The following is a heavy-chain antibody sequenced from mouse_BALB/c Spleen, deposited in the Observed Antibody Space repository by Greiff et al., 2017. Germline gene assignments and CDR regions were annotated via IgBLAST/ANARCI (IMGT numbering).Heavy chain of an antibody. D-gene: IGHD2-10*02. J-gene: IGHJ4*01. CDR2: IRNKANGYTT. V-gene: IGHV7-3*02. Sequence: EVKLVESGGGLVQPGGSLRLSCATSGFTFTDYYMSWVRQPPGKALEWLGFIRNKANGYTTEYSASVKGRFTISRVNSQSILYLQMNTLRAEDSATYYCARDEGYGNSAMDYWGQGTSVTVSS. CDR1: GFTFTDYY. CDR3: ARDEGYGNSAMDY.